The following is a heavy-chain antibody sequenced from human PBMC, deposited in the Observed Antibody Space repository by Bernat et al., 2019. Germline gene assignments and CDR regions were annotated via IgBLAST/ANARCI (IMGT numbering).Heavy chain of an antibody. CDR2: IYYSGST. D-gene: IGHD2-15*01. Sequence: QLQLQESGPGLVKPSETLSLTCTVSGDSINSIHYYWGWIRQPPGMGLEWIGSIYYSGSTYNNPPLKSRVTISIDTSKNQFSLKLSSVTAADTAVYYCARHAYSSSLYRYFHHWGQGTLVTVSS. CDR1: GDSINSIHYY. CDR3: ARHAYSSSLYRYFHH. J-gene: IGHJ1*01. V-gene: IGHV4-39*01.